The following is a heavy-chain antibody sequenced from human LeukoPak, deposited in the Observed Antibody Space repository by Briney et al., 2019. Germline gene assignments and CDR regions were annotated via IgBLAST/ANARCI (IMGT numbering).Heavy chain of an antibody. CDR1: GGSISSYY. V-gene: IGHV4-59*08. D-gene: IGHD2-2*02. Sequence: SETLSLTCTVSGGSISSYYSSWIRQPPGKGLEWIRYIYYSGSTNYNPSLKSRVTISVDTSKNQFSLKLSSVTAADTAVYYCAGGYCSSTSCYSYYYYMDVWGKGTTVTVSS. J-gene: IGHJ6*03. CDR2: IYYSGST. CDR3: AGGYCSSTSCYSYYYYMDV.